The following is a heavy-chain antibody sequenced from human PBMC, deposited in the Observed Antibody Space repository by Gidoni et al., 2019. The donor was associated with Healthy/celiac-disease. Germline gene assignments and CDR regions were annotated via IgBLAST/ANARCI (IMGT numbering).Heavy chain of an antibody. V-gene: IGHV3-33*01. J-gene: IGHJ6*02. CDR2: IWYDGSNK. D-gene: IGHD3-3*01. CDR3: ARESHHDTTIYYDFWSGHHYYYYYGMDV. Sequence: QVQLVESGGGVVQPGRSLRLSCAASGFTFSSYGMHWVSQAPGKGLEWVAVIWYDGSNKYYAYSVKGRFTISRDNSKNTLYLQMNSRRAEDTAVYYCARESHHDTTIYYDFWSGHHYYYYYGMDVWGQGTTVTVSS. CDR1: GFTFSSYG.